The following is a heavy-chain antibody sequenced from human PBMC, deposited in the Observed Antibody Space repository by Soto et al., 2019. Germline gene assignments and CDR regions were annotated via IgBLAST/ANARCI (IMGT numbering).Heavy chain of an antibody. CDR3: ARFNWYFDL. CDR1: GGSISSSTFY. CDR2: IKYNGGT. V-gene: IGHV4-39*01. Sequence: SETLSLTCTVSGGSISSSTFYGGWIRQSPGKGLEWIGSIKYNGGTAYTPSLRGRVIIHMDKPKNQFSLKLSSVTAADTAVYYCARFNWYFDLWGRGTLVTVSS. J-gene: IGHJ2*01.